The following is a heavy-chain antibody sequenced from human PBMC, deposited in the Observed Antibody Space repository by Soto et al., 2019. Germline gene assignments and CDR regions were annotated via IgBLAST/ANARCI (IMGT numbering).Heavy chain of an antibody. Sequence: QVQLVESGEGVAQLGGPLRFPCAPSGFPFITYGTQWFRKGPGKGPEWVAVISYDGSNKFYADSVKGRFTISRDNSKNTLYLQMSSLRPDDTALYYCVGGQYYFDYRGQGTLVSVSS. CDR3: VGGQYYFDY. J-gene: IGHJ4*02. CDR1: GFPFITYG. V-gene: IGHV3-30*03. CDR2: ISYDGSNK. D-gene: IGHD3-10*01.